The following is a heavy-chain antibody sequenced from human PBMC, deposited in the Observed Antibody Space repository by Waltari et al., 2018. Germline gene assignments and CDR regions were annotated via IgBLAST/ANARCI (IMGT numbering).Heavy chain of an antibody. V-gene: IGHV3-23*01. CDR3: VKEKFAY. J-gene: IGHJ4*02. Sequence: EVQLLESGGGLVQPGGSSRLSCVASGFTFSSYDMGWVRQVPGEGLEGVSGIRDSGGSIYYADSVKGRFTISRDNSKNMLYLQMNSLRVEDTAIYYCVKEKFAYWGRGTLVTVSS. CDR2: IRDSGGSI. CDR1: GFTFSSYD.